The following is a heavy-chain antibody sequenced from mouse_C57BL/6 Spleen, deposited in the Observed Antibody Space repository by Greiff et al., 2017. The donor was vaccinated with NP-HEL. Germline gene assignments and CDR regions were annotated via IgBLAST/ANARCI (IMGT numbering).Heavy chain of an antibody. Sequence: EVQLVESGGGLVKPGGSLKLSCAASGFTFSDYGMHWVRQAPEKGLEWVAYISSGSSTIYYADTVKGRFTISRDNAKNTLFLQMTSLRSEDTAMYYCARPGSSLFAYWGQGTLVTVSA. CDR2: ISSGSSTI. V-gene: IGHV5-17*01. D-gene: IGHD1-1*01. J-gene: IGHJ3*01. CDR3: ARPGSSLFAY. CDR1: GFTFSDYG.